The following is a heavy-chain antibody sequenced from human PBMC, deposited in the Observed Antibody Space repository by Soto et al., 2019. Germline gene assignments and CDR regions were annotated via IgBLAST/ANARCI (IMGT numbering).Heavy chain of an antibody. V-gene: IGHV3-15*07. CDR2: IKSKTDGGTT. CDR3: TTGGSYAYYYYGMDV. J-gene: IGHJ6*02. CDR1: GFTFSNAR. Sequence: GGSLRLSCAASGFTFSNARMNWVRQAPGKGLEWVGRIKSKTDGGTTDYAAPVKGRFTISRDDSKNTLYLQMNSLKTEDTAVYYCTTGGSYAYYYYGMDVWGQGTTVTVSS. D-gene: IGHD1-26*01.